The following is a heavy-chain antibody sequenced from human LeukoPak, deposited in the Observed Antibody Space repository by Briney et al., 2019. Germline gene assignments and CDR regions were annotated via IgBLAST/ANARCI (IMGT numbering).Heavy chain of an antibody. D-gene: IGHD3-10*01. CDR3: GRESGYHGSGFDP. V-gene: IGHV3-74*01. Sequence: QPGGSLRLSCAASGFTFSSYWMHWVRQAPGKGLVWVSRIKSDGSSTSYADSVKGRFTISRDNAKNTLFLQMNSLRAEDTAVNYCGRESGYHGSGFDPWGQGTLVTVSS. CDR2: IKSDGSST. J-gene: IGHJ5*02. CDR1: GFTFSSYW.